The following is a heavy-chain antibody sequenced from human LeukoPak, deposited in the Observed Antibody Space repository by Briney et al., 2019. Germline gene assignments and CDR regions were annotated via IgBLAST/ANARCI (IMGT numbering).Heavy chain of an antibody. Sequence: GGSLRLSCAASGFTFSTYGMHWVRQAPGKGLEWVAAISHDGTNKHYADSVKGRFTISRDNSKNTLYLQMTSLRAEDTALYYCAETGPTDFWGQGTLVTASS. CDR1: GFTFSTYG. CDR3: AETGPTDF. V-gene: IGHV3-30*03. J-gene: IGHJ4*02. CDR2: ISHDGTNK. D-gene: IGHD3-9*01.